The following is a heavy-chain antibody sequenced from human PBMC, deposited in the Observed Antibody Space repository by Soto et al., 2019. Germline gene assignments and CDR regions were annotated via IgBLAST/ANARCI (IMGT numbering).Heavy chain of an antibody. CDR2: IYYSGST. V-gene: IGHV4-39*01. D-gene: IGHD3-10*01. Sequence: SETLSLTCTVSGGSISSSSYYWGWIRQPPGKGLEWIGTIYYSGSTYYNSSLKSRVTISVDTSKNQFSLNLSSVTAADTAVYNCARRSPGWGSGTYGRWFAPGGRGTLVTVSS. CDR3: ARRSPGWGSGTYGRWFAP. CDR1: GGSISSSSYY. J-gene: IGHJ5*02.